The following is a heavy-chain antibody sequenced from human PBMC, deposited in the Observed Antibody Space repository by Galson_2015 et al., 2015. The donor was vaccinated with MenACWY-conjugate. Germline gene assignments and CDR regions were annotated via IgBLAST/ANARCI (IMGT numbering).Heavy chain of an antibody. CDR2: IRSKAYGGTT. Sequence: SLRLSCAASGFTFGDYAMSWFRQAPGKGLEWVGFIRSKAYGGTTEYAASVKGRFTISRDDSKSIAYLQMNSLKTEDTAVYYCTRAPEQWLVVYYYGMDVWGQGTTVTVSS. CDR3: TRAPEQWLVVYYYGMDV. J-gene: IGHJ6*02. CDR1: GFTFGDYA. V-gene: IGHV3-49*03. D-gene: IGHD6-19*01.